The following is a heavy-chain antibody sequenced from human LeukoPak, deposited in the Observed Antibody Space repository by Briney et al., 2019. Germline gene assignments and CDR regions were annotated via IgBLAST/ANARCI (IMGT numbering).Heavy chain of an antibody. V-gene: IGHV3-9*01. D-gene: IGHD2-21*02. CDR1: GFTFDDYA. J-gene: IGHJ4*02. CDR3: AKGTVVVTANIDY. Sequence: PGGSLRLSCAASGFTFDDYAMHWVRQAPGKGLEWVSGISWNSGSIGYADSVKGRFTISRDNAKNSLYLQMNSLRAEDTALYYCAKGTVVVTANIDYWGQGTLVTVSS. CDR2: ISWNSGSI.